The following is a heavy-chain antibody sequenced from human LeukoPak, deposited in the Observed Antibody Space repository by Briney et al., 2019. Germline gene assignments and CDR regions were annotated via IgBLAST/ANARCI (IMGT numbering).Heavy chain of an antibody. J-gene: IGHJ4*02. Sequence: KPGGSLRLSCAASGFTFSDYYMSWIRQAPGKGLEWVSYISSSTSYRNYADSVKGRFTISRENAKNSLYLQMNSLRAEDTALYYCARGIEATRRSAGTCNYLDYWGQGTLVTVSS. D-gene: IGHD5-12*01. V-gene: IGHV3-11*06. CDR1: GFTFSDYY. CDR3: ARGIEATRRSAGTCNYLDY. CDR2: ISSSTSYR.